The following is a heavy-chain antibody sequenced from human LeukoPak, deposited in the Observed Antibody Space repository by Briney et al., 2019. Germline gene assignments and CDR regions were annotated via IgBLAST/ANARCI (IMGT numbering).Heavy chain of an antibody. CDR1: GFTFYKAW. D-gene: IGHD3-22*01. J-gene: IGHJ5*02. V-gene: IGHV3-74*01. CDR2: INSDGINT. Sequence: PGGSLRLSCAASGFTFYKAWMTWVRQAPGKGLVWVSRINSDGINTSYADSVKGRFTISRDNAKNTLNLQMNSLRAEDTAVYYCARDLGQYYDTSDNWFDPWGQGTLVTVSS. CDR3: ARDLGQYYDTSDNWFDP.